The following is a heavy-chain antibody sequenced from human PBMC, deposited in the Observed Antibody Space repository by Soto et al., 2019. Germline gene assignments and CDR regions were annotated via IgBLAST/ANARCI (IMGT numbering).Heavy chain of an antibody. D-gene: IGHD6-19*01. CDR2: ISYDGSNK. Sequence: GGSLRLSCAASGFTFSSYAMHWVRQAPGKGLEWVAVISYDGSNKYYADSVKGRFTITRENSKNTLYLKMNSLRAEDTAVYYCARGGSGWYKDGMDIWRQGTTVTVTS. CDR3: ARGGSGWYKDGMDI. V-gene: IGHV3-30-3*01. CDR1: GFTFSSYA. J-gene: IGHJ6*01.